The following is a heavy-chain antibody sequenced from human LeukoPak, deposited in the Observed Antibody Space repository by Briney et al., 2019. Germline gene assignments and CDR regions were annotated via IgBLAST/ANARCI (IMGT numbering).Heavy chain of an antibody. CDR1: GYTFTGYY. Sequence: ASVKVSCKASGYTFTGYYMYWVRQAPGQGLEWMGWINPNSGGTNYAQKFQGRVTMTRDTSISTAYMELSRLRSDDTAVYYCARDRNWGRKNDAFDIWGQGTMVTVSS. D-gene: IGHD7-27*01. CDR2: INPNSGGT. V-gene: IGHV1-2*02. CDR3: ARDRNWGRKNDAFDI. J-gene: IGHJ3*02.